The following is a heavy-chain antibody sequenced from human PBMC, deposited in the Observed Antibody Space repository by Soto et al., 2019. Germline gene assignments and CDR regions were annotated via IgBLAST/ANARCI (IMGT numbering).Heavy chain of an antibody. V-gene: IGHV4-30-4*01. CDR3: ARDRGIFGVRGNWFDP. CDR1: GGSISSGDYY. CDR2: IYYSGST. D-gene: IGHD3-3*01. Sequence: QVQLQESGPGLVKPSQTLSLTCTVSGGSISSGDYYWSWIRQPPGKGLEWIGYIYYSGSTYYNPSLKSRVTISVDTSKNQFSLKLSSVTAADTAVYYCARDRGIFGVRGNWFDPWGQGTLVTVSS. J-gene: IGHJ5*02.